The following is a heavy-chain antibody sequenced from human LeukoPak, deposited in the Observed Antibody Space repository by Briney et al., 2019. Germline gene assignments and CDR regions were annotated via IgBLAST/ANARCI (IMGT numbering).Heavy chain of an antibody. CDR2: INQDGSEK. J-gene: IGHJ4*02. CDR1: GFTFTNHW. V-gene: IGHV3-7*01. Sequence: GGSLRLSCAASGFTFTNHWMSRVRQAPGKGLEWVANINQDGSEKFYVDSAKGRFTISRDNAKNSLYLQMNSLRAEDTAVYYCAEGTTGWGQGTLVTVSS. CDR3: AEGTTG. D-gene: IGHD1-1*01.